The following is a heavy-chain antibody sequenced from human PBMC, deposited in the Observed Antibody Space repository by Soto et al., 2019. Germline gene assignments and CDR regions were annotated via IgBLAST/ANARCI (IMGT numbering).Heavy chain of an antibody. CDR1: GLRFSKAW. J-gene: IGHJ4*02. CDR2: VKSKTDGGTT. Sequence: PGGSLRLSCAGAGLRFSKAWMRWVLQAPGNGLEWVGLVKSKTDGGTTDYAAPVRGRFTISRDDSKNTLYLQMTSLKTEDTAVYYCAPDGIVVPTAIYYFVHYWRQGTQVTVSS. V-gene: IGHV3-15*01. D-gene: IGHD2-21*02. CDR3: APDGIVVPTAIYYFVHY.